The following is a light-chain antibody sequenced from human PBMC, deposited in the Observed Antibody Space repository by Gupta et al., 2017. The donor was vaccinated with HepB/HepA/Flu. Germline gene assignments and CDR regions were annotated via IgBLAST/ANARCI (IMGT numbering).Light chain of an antibody. J-gene: IGLJ2*01. CDR3: QSAVSSGTYVV. CDR1: ALPKQY. V-gene: IGLV3-25*03. CDR2: KDI. Sequence: SYELTQPPSVSVSPGQTARITCSGDALPKQYAYWYQQKPGQAPVVVIYKDIERPSGIPERFSGSSSGTSVTLTISGVQAEDEADYYCQSAVSSGTYVVFGGGTKLTVL.